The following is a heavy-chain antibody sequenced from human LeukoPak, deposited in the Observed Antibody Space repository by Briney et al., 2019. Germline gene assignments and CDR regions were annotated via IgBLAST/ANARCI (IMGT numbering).Heavy chain of an antibody. J-gene: IGHJ4*02. CDR1: GYTFTNYG. CDR3: ARDDHYDSSAY. V-gene: IGHV1-18*01. D-gene: IGHD3-22*01. CDR2: ISANNGNT. Sequence: GASVKVTCKASGYTFTNYGISWVRQAPGQGLEWMGWISANNGNTYYAQKLQGRVTMTTDTSTSTAYMELRSLGSDDTAVYYCARDDHYDSSAYWGQGTLVTVSS.